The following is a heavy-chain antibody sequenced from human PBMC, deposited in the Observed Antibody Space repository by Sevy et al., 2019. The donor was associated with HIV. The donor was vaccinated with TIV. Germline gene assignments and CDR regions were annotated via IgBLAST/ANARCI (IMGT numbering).Heavy chain of an antibody. CDR2: ISYDGSKK. J-gene: IGHJ4*02. D-gene: IGHD2-8*01. CDR3: ARVAVEYCTNDCYHRFDH. CDR1: GFTFPIYS. V-gene: IGHV3-30*04. Sequence: GGSLRLSCVASGFTFPIYSVLWVRQAPGKGLEWLTLISYDGSKKYYADSVKGRFTVSRDNSNNVLYLQMSSLRVEDTAHYFCARVAVEYCTNDCYHRFDHWGLGTLVTVSS.